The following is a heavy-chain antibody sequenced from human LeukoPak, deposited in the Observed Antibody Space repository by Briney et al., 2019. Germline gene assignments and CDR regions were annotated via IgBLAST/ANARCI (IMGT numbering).Heavy chain of an antibody. CDR1: GGSISSYY. CDR2: IYYSGST. D-gene: IGHD3-22*01. Sequence: SETLSLTCTVSGGSISSYYWSWIRQPPGKGLEWIGYIYYSGSTYYNPSLKSRVTMSIDTSKNQFSLKLSSVTAADTAVYYCATNAGYYDTTKNSFSAFDIWGQGTMVTVSS. CDR3: ATNAGYYDTTKNSFSAFDI. V-gene: IGHV4-59*12. J-gene: IGHJ3*02.